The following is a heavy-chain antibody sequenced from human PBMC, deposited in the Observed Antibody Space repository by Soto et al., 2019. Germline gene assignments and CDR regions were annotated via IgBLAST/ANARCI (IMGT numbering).Heavy chain of an antibody. CDR3: ATAGSYRFDH. D-gene: IGHD3-10*01. Sequence: SCATSGFTFSNYWIHWVRQAPGEGLVWVSRINPDATTINYADSVKGRFTVSRDNAKNTLYLQMNSLRAEDTAVYYCATAGSYRFDHWGQGTLVTVSS. CDR1: GFTFSNYW. V-gene: IGHV3-74*01. J-gene: IGHJ4*02. CDR2: INPDATTI.